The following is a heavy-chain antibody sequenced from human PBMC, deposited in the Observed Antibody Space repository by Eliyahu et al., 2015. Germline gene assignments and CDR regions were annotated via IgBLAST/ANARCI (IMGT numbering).Heavy chain of an antibody. CDR2: LWGXGHSQ. Sequence: QVHLVESGGGVVQPGRSLRXSCSLSGLAVXETGMLWVRQAPGKGLEWVALLWGXGHSQFYADSVKGRFTISRDISKNTVYLQMSNLTVDDTAIYFCARGIYYFDYWGQGTLVTVST. CDR3: ARGIYYFDY. J-gene: IGHJ4*02. D-gene: IGHD2-21*01. CDR1: GLAVXETG. V-gene: IGHV3-33*01.